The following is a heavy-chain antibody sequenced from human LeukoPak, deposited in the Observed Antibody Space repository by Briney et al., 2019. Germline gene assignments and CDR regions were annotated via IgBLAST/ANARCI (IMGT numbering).Heavy chain of an antibody. D-gene: IGHD3-3*01. V-gene: IGHV4-59*01. Sequence: SETLSLTCTVSGGSISSYYWSWIRQPPGKGLEWIGYIYYSGSTNYNPSLKSRVTISVDTSKNQFSLKLSSVTAADTAVYYCARDRHDFWSGYYSHWFDPWGQGTLVTVSS. J-gene: IGHJ5*02. CDR3: ARDRHDFWSGYYSHWFDP. CDR1: GGSISSYY. CDR2: IYYSGST.